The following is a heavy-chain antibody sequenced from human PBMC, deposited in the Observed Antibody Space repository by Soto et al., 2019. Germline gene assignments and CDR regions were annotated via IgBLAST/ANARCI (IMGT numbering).Heavy chain of an antibody. CDR2: ISYSGNT. J-gene: IGHJ4*02. V-gene: IGHV4-59*01. D-gene: IGHD3-9*01. Sequence: SETLSLTCTVSGGSISRYYWNWIRQPPGKGLEWIGYISYSGNTNYNPSLKSRVTISVDTSKNLFSLKLSSVTAADTAVYYCARAYDILTGFDYWGQGTLVTVSS. CDR3: ARAYDILTGFDY. CDR1: GGSISRYY.